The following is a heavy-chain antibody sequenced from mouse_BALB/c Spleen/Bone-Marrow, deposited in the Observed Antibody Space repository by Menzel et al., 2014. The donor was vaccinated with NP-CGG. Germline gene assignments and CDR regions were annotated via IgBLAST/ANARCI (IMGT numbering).Heavy chain of an antibody. Sequence: VKLQESGPGLVAPSQSLSITCTVSGFSLSRYSIHWVRQPPGEGLEWLGVIWGGGNTDYNSALKSGLSISKDNSKSQVFLKMNSLQTDDTAMYYCARFITTGTMDYWGQGTSVTVSS. CDR3: ARFITTGTMDY. J-gene: IGHJ4*01. CDR2: IWGGGNT. CDR1: GFSLSRYS. D-gene: IGHD1-1*01. V-gene: IGHV2-6-4*01.